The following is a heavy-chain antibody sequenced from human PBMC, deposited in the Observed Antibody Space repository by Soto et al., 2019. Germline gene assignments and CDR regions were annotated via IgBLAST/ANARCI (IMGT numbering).Heavy chain of an antibody. J-gene: IGHJ4*02. Sequence: ASVKVSCKASGYTFTSYAMHWVRKAPGQRLEWMGWINAGNGNTKYSQKFQGRVTITRDTSASTAYMELSSLRSEDTAVYYCARGPNPYYFDYWGQGTLVTVSS. CDR3: ARGPNPYYFDY. V-gene: IGHV1-3*01. CDR2: INAGNGNT. CDR1: GYTFTSYA.